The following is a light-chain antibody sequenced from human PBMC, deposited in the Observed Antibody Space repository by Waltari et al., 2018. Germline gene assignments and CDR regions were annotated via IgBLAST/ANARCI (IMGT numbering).Light chain of an antibody. CDR3: QQYSNWPTSVT. V-gene: IGKV3-15*01. Sequence: EIVMTQSPATLSVSPGERATLSCRASQSISGNLIWYQQKPGQAPRLLVYGASTMATGIPTRVSGSGSGTEFTLTISSLQSEDFAVYYCQQYSNWPTSVTFGGGTKVDLK. J-gene: IGKJ4*01. CDR1: QSISGN. CDR2: GAS.